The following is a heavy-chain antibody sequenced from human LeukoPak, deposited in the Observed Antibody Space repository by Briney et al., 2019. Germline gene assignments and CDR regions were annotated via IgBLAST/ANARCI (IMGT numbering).Heavy chain of an antibody. Sequence: GGSLRLSCAASGFTLSSYGMHWVRQAPGKGLEWVAVISYDGSNKYYADSVKGRFTISRDNSKNTLYLQMNSLRAEDTAVYYCAKGVTTTVTTYFDYWGQGTLVTVSS. CDR2: ISYDGSNK. CDR1: GFTLSSYG. V-gene: IGHV3-30*18. J-gene: IGHJ4*02. CDR3: AKGVTTTVTTYFDY. D-gene: IGHD4-17*01.